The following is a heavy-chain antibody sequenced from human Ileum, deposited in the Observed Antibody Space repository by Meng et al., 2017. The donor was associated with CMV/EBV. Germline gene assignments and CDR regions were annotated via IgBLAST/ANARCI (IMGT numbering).Heavy chain of an antibody. CDR3: AKSVMAADGTRGFDF. V-gene: IGHV3-11*01. Sequence: GESLKISCAASGFTFSDYYMSWIRQAPGKGLEWVSYISSSGTTIYYADSVKGRFTISRDNAKNSLYLQMNSLRAEDTAVYYCAKSVMAADGTRGFDFWGQGTLVTVSS. CDR2: ISSSGTTI. CDR1: GFTFSDYY. J-gene: IGHJ4*02. D-gene: IGHD6-13*01.